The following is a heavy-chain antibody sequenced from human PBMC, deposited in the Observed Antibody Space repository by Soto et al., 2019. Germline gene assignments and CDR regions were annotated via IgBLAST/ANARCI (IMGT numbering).Heavy chain of an antibody. J-gene: IGHJ4*02. D-gene: IGHD5-12*01. CDR2: INAGNGNT. V-gene: IGHV1-3*05. CDR3: ARVSGYYLPDY. CDR1: VYTFTNYA. Sequence: QVQLVQSGAEEKKPGASVKVSCKASVYTFTNYATHWVRQAPGQRLEWMGWINAGNGNTKYSQKFQGRVTITRDTSASTDYMELSSLRSADTAVYYCARVSGYYLPDYWGQGTLVTVSS.